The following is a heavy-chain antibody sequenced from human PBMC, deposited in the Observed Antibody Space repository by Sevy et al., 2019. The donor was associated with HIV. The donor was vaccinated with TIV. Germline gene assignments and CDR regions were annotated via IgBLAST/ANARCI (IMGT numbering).Heavy chain of an antibody. CDR2: LSFGCGEI. CDR1: GFTFSKYS. V-gene: IGHV3-23*01. CDR3: AREGCTKPHDY. J-gene: IGHJ4*02. Sequence: GGSLRLSCAASGFTFSKYSMSWVRQPPGKGLEWVSILSFGCGEINYADSVKGRFTISRDNSKSSVYLQMNNLRPEDTALYYCAREGCTKPHDYWGQGTLVTFSS. D-gene: IGHD2-8*01.